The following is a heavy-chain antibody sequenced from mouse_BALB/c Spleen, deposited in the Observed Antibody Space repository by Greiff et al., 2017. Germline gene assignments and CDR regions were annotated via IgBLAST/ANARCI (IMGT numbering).Heavy chain of an antibody. CDR3: ARASNWDARFAY. J-gene: IGHJ3*01. V-gene: IGHV1-7*01. D-gene: IGHD4-1*01. CDR2: INPSTGYT. Sequence: VQLQQSGAELAKPGASVKMSCKASGYTFTSYWMHWVKQRPGQGLEWIGYINPSTGYTEYNQKFKDKATLTADKSSSTAYMQLSSLTSEDSAVYYCARASNWDARFAYWGQGTLVTVSA. CDR1: GYTFTSYW.